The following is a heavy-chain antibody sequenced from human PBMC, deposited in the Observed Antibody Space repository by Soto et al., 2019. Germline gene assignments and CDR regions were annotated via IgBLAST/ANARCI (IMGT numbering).Heavy chain of an antibody. CDR2: IYPGDSDT. D-gene: IGHD5-12*01. Sequence: EVQLVQSGAEVKKPGESLKISCKGSGYSFTSYWIGWVRQMPGKGLEWMGIIYPGDSDTRYSPSFQGQVTISADKSISTAYVQWSSRKASDTAMYYCARGSIVAKRSDAFDIWGQGTMVTVSS. J-gene: IGHJ3*02. V-gene: IGHV5-51*01. CDR1: GYSFTSYW. CDR3: ARGSIVAKRSDAFDI.